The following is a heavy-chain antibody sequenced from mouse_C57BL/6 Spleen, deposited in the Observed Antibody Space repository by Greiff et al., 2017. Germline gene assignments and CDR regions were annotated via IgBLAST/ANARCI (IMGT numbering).Heavy chain of an antibody. J-gene: IGHJ2*01. CDR3: ASQNYDYDLYYFDY. CDR1: GYTFTSYW. Sequence: VQLQQPGAELVKPGASVKLSCKASGYTFTSYWMHWVKQRPGQGLEWIGMIHPNSGSTNYNEKFKSKATLTVDKSSSTAYMQLSSLTSEDSAVYYCASQNYDYDLYYFDYWGQGTTLTVSS. V-gene: IGHV1-64*01. CDR2: IHPNSGST. D-gene: IGHD2-4*01.